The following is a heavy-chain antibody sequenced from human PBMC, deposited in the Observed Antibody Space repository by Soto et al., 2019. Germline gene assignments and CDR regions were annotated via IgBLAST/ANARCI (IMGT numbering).Heavy chain of an antibody. Sequence: PSETLSLTCAVYGGSFSGYYWSWIRQPPGKGLEWIGEINHSGSTNYNPSLKSRVTISVDTSKNQFSLKLSSVTAADTAVYYCARAFSGTPAYFDYWGQGTLVTVYS. CDR3: ARAFSGTPAYFDY. CDR2: INHSGST. CDR1: GGSFSGYY. J-gene: IGHJ4*02. D-gene: IGHD1-26*01. V-gene: IGHV4-34*01.